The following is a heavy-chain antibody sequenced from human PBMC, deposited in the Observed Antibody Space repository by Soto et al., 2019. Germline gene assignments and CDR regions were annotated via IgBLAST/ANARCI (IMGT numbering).Heavy chain of an antibody. Sequence: PSETLSLTCTVSGGSISSYYWSWIRQPPGKGLEWIGYIYYSGSTNYNPSLKSRVTISVDTSKNQFSLKLSSVTAADTAVYYCARGTNAVVTGNAFDIWRQGTMVTVSS. CDR1: GGSISSYY. V-gene: IGHV4-59*01. D-gene: IGHD2-21*02. J-gene: IGHJ3*02. CDR3: ARGTNAVVTGNAFDI. CDR2: IYYSGST.